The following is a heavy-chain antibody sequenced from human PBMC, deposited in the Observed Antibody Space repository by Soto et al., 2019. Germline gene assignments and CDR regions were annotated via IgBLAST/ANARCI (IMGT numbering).Heavy chain of an antibody. J-gene: IGHJ2*01. V-gene: IGHV3-23*01. Sequence: KELEWVSGITGNGGKTYYADSVKGRFTISRDNSRNTLYLQMNSLRGEDTATYFFFFQAEDGIRDTVPVSAFRLNRSSDL. CDR2: ITGNGGKT. CDR3: FFQAEDGIRDTVPVSAFRLNRSSDL. D-gene: IGHD2-2*02.